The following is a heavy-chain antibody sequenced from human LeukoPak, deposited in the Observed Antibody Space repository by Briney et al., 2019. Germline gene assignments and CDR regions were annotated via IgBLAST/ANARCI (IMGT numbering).Heavy chain of an antibody. D-gene: IGHD2-2*01. CDR1: GFTLNKYN. J-gene: IGHJ4*02. CDR2: ISSSSSYI. CDR3: ATMPPSGAHHSLDH. Sequence: PGGSLRLSCAASGFTLNKYNMNWVRQAPGKGLEWVSSISSSSSYIYYADSVKGRFTISRDNAKNSLYLQMNSLGAEDTAVYYCATMPPSGAHHSLDHWGQGTLVTVSS. V-gene: IGHV3-21*01.